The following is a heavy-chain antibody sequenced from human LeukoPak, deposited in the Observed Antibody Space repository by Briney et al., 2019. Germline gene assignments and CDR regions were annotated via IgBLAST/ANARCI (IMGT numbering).Heavy chain of an antibody. CDR1: GGTFSSYA. Sequence: GASVKVSCKASGGTFSSYAISWVRQAPGQGLEWMGGIIPIFGTANYAQKFQGRVTITADESTSTAYMELSSLRSEDTAVYYCASAAVDYYYYGMDVWGQGTTVTVSS. D-gene: IGHD6-13*01. CDR3: ASAAVDYYYYGMDV. V-gene: IGHV1-69*13. CDR2: IIPIFGTA. J-gene: IGHJ6*02.